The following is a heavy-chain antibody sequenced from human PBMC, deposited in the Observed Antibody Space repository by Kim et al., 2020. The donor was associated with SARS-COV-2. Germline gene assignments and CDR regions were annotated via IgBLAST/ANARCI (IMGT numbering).Heavy chain of an antibody. J-gene: IGHJ6*01. V-gene: IGHV3-9*01. D-gene: IGHD3-10*01. CDR1: GFTFDDYA. CDR3: AKSKITMFQGVLYGMDV. CDR2: IRWNSGNI. Sequence: GGSLRLSCAASGFTFDDYAMHWVRQAPGKGLEWVSGIRWNSGNIGYADSVKGRFTISRDNAKNSLYLQMNSLRTEDTALYYCAKSKITMFQGVLYGMDV.